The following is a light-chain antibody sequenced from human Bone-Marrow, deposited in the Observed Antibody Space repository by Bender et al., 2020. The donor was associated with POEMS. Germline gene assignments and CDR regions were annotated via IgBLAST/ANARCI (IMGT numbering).Light chain of an antibody. CDR3: SSYTISPLFWV. CDR1: SSNIGTNT. CDR2: ANN. Sequence: QSVLTQPPSESGTPGQTITISCSGSSSNIGTNTINWYQHVPGTAPRLVIYANNHRPSGVPNRFSGSKSGTSASLAISGLQSEDEADYYCSSYTISPLFWVLGGGTKLTVL. J-gene: IGLJ3*02. V-gene: IGLV1-44*01.